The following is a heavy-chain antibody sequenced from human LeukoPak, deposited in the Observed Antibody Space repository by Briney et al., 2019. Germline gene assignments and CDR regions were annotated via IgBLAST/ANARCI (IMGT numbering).Heavy chain of an antibody. J-gene: IGHJ4*02. V-gene: IGHV4-59*08. CDR2: IYYSGST. Sequence: GSLRLSCAASGFTFSSYWMSWVRQAPGKGLEWIGYIYYSGSTNYNPSFKSRVTISVDTSKKQFSLKLSSVTAADTAVYYCARHASGWFLDYWGQGTLVTVSS. CDR3: ARHASGWFLDY. CDR1: GFTFSSYW. D-gene: IGHD6-19*01.